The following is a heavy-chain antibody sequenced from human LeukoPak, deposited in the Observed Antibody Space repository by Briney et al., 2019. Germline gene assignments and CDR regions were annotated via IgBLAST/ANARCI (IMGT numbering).Heavy chain of an antibody. J-gene: IGHJ4*02. Sequence: SETLSLTCAVYGGSFSGYYWSWIRQPPGKGLEWIGEINHSGSTNYNPSLKSRVTISVDTSKNQFSLKLSSVTAADAAVYYCARGDSSGYPYWGQGTLVTVSS. D-gene: IGHD3-22*01. V-gene: IGHV4-34*01. CDR3: ARGDSSGYPY. CDR1: GGSFSGYY. CDR2: INHSGST.